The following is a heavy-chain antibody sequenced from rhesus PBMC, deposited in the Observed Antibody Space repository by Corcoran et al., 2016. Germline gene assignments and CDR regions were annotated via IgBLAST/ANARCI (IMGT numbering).Heavy chain of an antibody. D-gene: IGHD3-3*01. CDR1: GFTFDDYA. CDR2: ISWNSGTI. Sequence: DVQLVESGGGLVKPGGSLRLSCAASGFTFDDYAMSWVRHAPGKGLEWVSRISWNSGTIYYADSVKGRFTISRDNAKNSLFLQMDRLRAEDTAVYYCTRDGPYNSLDVWGRGVLVTVSS. V-gene: IGHV3-134*01. CDR3: TRDGPYNSLDV. J-gene: IGHJ5-2*02.